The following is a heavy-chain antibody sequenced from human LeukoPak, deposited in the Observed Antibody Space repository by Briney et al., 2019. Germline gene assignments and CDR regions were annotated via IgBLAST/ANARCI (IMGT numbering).Heavy chain of an antibody. D-gene: IGHD2-2*01. CDR2: ISSSSSYI. CDR1: GFTFSSYS. Sequence: GGSLRLSCAASGFTFSSYSMNWVRQAPGKGLEWFSSISSSSSYIYYADSVKGRFTISRDNAKNSLYLQMNSLRAEDTAVYYCARGPQGGYCSSTSCYYYYYYMDVWGKGTTVTVSS. J-gene: IGHJ6*03. CDR3: ARGPQGGYCSSTSCYYYYYYMDV. V-gene: IGHV3-21*01.